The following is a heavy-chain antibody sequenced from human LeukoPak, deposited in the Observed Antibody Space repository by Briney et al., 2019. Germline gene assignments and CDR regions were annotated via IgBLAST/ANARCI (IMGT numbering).Heavy chain of an antibody. CDR3: AKTRTGYYSQLDY. D-gene: IGHD3/OR15-3a*01. Sequence: GRSLRLSCAASGFTFTTYGMSWVRQAPGKGLQWVSTISATGDNTYYADSVKGRFTISRDNSKNTLFLQMNSLRAEDTAVYYCAKTRTGYYSQLDYWGQGTLVTVSS. CDR2: ISATGDNT. CDR1: GFTFTTYG. J-gene: IGHJ4*02. V-gene: IGHV3-23*01.